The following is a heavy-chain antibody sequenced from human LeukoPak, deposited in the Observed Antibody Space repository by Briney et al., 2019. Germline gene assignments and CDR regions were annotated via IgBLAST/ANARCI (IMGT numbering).Heavy chain of an antibody. J-gene: IGHJ4*02. CDR1: GGSISSYY. Sequence: PSETLSLTCTVSGGSISSYYWSWIRQPPGKGLERIGYIYYSGSTDYNPSLKSRVTISVDTSKNQFSLKLSSVTAADTAVYYCARSHLGDGSSWWRRLFDYWGQGTLVTVSS. V-gene: IGHV4-59*01. CDR3: ARSHLGDGSSWWRRLFDY. CDR2: IYYSGST. D-gene: IGHD6-13*01.